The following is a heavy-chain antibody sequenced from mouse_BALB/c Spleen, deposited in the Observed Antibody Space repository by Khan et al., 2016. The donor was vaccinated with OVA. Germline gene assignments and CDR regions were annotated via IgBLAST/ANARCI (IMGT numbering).Heavy chain of an antibody. V-gene: IGHV9-3-1*01. CDR2: INTYTGEP. CDR1: GFTFTNYG. D-gene: IGHD2-14*01. CDR3: ARGGYNGTMDC. J-gene: IGHJ4*01. Sequence: QIQLVQSGPELKKPGETVQISCKASGFTFTNYGMNWVKQAPGKGLKWMGWINTYTGEPTFADDFKGRFAFSLETSASTAYLQIHSLKNEDTATYCCARGGYNGTMDCGGQGTSVTVSS.